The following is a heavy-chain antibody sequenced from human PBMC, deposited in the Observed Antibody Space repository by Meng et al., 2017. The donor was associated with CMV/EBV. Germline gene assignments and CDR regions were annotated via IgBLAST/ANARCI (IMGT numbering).Heavy chain of an antibody. CDR2: IRYDGSNK. V-gene: IGHV3-30*02. D-gene: IGHD2-2*01. Sequence: GESLKTSCAASGFTFSSYWMSWVRQAPGKGLEWVAFIRYDGSNKYSADPVKGRFTIPRDNSKNTLYLQMNSLRAEDTAVYYCATYCSSTSCYPKQFDYWGQGTLVTVSS. CDR1: GFTFSSYW. CDR3: ATYCSSTSCYPKQFDY. J-gene: IGHJ4*02.